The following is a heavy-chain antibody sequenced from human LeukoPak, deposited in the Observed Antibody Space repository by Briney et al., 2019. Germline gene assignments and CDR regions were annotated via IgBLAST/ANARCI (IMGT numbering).Heavy chain of an antibody. CDR2: ISGRGNTT. J-gene: IGHJ4*02. CDR3: AKGGLATAGTSFYFNY. V-gene: IGHV3-23*01. Sequence: GSLRLSCAASGFTFSSYNMSWVRQAPGKGLECVSAISGRGNTTYDADSVKGRLTISRDNSKNTLYLQMNSLRAEDTAVYYCAKGGLATAGTSFYFNYWGQGTLVTVSS. D-gene: IGHD6-13*01. CDR1: GFTFSSYN.